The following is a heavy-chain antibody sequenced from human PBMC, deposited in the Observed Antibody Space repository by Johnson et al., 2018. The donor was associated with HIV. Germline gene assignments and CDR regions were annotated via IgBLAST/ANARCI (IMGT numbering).Heavy chain of an antibody. J-gene: IGHJ3*02. CDR3: AGRDLLRAFDI. Sequence: QLVESGGGLVQPGRSLRLSCAASGFTFDDYAMHWVRQAPGKGLEWVSGISWNSGSIGYADSVKGRFTISRDNAKNSLYLQMNSLRAEDTALYYCAGRDLLRAFDIWGQGTMVTVSS. CDR2: ISWNSGSI. D-gene: IGHD2-15*01. V-gene: IGHV3-9*01. CDR1: GFTFDDYA.